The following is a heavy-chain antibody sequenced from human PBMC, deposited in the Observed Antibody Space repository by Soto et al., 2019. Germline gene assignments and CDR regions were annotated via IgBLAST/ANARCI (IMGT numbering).Heavy chain of an antibody. J-gene: IGHJ1*01. V-gene: IGHV3-23*01. Sequence: KGLEWVSAISGSGGSTYYADSVKGRFTISRDNSKNTLYLQMNSLRAEDTAVFYFATQARIRDFARGLAFRGQRT. D-gene: IGHD3-10*01. CDR3: ATQARIRDFARGLAF. CDR2: ISGSGGST.